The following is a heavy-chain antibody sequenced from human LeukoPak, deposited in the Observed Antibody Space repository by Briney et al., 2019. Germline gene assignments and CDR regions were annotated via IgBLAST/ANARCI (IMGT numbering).Heavy chain of an antibody. CDR1: GFTFSSYA. J-gene: IGHJ4*02. D-gene: IGHD6-19*01. CDR2: ISGSGGST. CDR3: AKWGSGWYAGVDY. V-gene: IGHV3-23*01. Sequence: GGSLRLSCAASGFTFSSYAMSWVRQAPGKGLEWVSAISGSGGSTYYADSVMVRFTISRDNSKNTLFLQMNSLRAEDTAVYYCAKWGSGWYAGVDYWGQGTLVTVSS.